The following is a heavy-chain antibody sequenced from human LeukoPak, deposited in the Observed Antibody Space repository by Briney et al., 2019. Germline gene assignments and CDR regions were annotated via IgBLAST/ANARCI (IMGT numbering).Heavy chain of an antibody. CDR1: GGSFSGYY. CDR3: ARVTRFYRTFDY. V-gene: IGHV4-34*01. CDR2: ISHSGST. J-gene: IGHJ4*02. Sequence: PSETLSLTCAVYGGSFSGYYWSWIRQPPGKGLEWIGEISHSGSTNYNPSLKSRVTISVDTSQNQFSLKLSSVTAADTAVYYCARVTRFYRTFDYWGQGTLVTVSS. D-gene: IGHD1-14*01.